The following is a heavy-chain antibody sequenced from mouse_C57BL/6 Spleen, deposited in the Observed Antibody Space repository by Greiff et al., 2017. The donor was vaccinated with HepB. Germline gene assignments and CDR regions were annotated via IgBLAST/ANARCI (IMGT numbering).Heavy chain of an antibody. CDR2: IRSKSSNYAT. V-gene: IGHV10-3*01. D-gene: IGHD2-1*01. Sequence: EVQLVESGGGLVQPKGSLKLSCAASGFTFNTYAMHWVRQAPGKGLEWVARIRSKSSNYATYYADSVKDRFTISRDDSQSMLYLQMNNLKTEDTAMYYCVSPPDGNYGAWFAYWGQGTLVTVSA. J-gene: IGHJ3*01. CDR3: VSPPDGNYGAWFAY. CDR1: GFTFNTYA.